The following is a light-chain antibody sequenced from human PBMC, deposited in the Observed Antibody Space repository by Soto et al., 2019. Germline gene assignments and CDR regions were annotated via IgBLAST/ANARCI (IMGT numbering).Light chain of an antibody. V-gene: IGKV3-15*01. CDR3: QQYNYRPPA. Sequence: SPATLSVSPGERAALSCRASQSVSGNLAWYQQTPGQAPRLLIYGASTRATGIPARFSGSGFGTEFTLTFSSLKSEDFAVYYCQQYNYRPPAFGQGTRLEIK. J-gene: IGKJ5*01. CDR2: GAS. CDR1: QSVSGN.